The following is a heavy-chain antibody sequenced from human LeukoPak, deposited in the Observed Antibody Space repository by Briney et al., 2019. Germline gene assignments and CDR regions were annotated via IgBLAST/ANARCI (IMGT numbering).Heavy chain of an antibody. J-gene: IGHJ6*02. CDR2: IKQDGSEK. CDR1: GFTFSSYW. D-gene: IGHD2-15*01. Sequence: PGGSLRLSCAASGFTFSSYWMSWVRQAPGKGLEWVANIKQDGSEKYYVDSVKGRFTISRDNAKKSLYLQMNSLRAEDTAVYYCARRIRSDYYYGMGVWGQGTTVTVSS. CDR3: ARRIRSDYYYGMGV. V-gene: IGHV3-7*01.